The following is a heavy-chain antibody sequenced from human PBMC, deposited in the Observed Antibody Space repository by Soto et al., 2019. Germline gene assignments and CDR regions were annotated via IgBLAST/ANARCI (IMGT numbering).Heavy chain of an antibody. J-gene: IGHJ4*02. CDR3: ARGKPYYYDSSGYYSGVY. CDR2: IIPIFGTA. CDR1: GGTFSSYA. D-gene: IGHD3-22*01. Sequence: QVQLVQSGAEVKKPGSSVKVSCKASGGTFSSYAIIWVRQAPGQGLEWMGGIIPIFGTANYAQKFQGRVTITADESTSTAYMELSSLRSEDTAVYYCARGKPYYYDSSGYYSGVYWGQGTLVTVSS. V-gene: IGHV1-69*01.